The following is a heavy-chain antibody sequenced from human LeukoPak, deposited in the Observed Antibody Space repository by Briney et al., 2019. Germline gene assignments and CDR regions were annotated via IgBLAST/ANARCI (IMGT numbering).Heavy chain of an antibody. CDR2: INPNSGGT. J-gene: IGHJ4*02. Sequence: ASVKLSCKASGYTFTGYYMHWVRQAPGQGLEWMGWINPNSGGTNYAQKFQGRVTMTRDTSISTAYMELSRLRSDDTAVYYCAREGPFDYNGSGSYPDYWGQGTLVTVSS. CDR1: GYTFTGYY. D-gene: IGHD3-10*01. CDR3: AREGPFDYNGSGSYPDY. V-gene: IGHV1-2*02.